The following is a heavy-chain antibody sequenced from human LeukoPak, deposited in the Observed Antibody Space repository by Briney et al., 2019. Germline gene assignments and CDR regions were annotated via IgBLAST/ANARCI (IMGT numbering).Heavy chain of an antibody. V-gene: IGHV1-3*03. CDR2: INAGNGNT. D-gene: IGHD6-19*01. CDR1: GYTFTSYA. Sequence: ASVKVSCKASGYTFTSYAMHWVRQAPGQRLEWMGWINAGNGNTKYSQEFQGRVTITRDTSASTAYMELSSLRSEDMAVYYCARAWGSGWYYFDYWGQGTLVTVSS. CDR3: ARAWGSGWYYFDY. J-gene: IGHJ4*02.